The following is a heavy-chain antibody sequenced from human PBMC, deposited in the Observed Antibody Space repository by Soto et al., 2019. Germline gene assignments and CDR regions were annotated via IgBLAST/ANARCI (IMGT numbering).Heavy chain of an antibody. CDR1: GGSISSGGYY. Sequence: SETLSLTCTVSGGSISSGGYYWSWIRQHPGRGLEWIGYIYYTGSAYYNPSLESRVTISVDTSKNRSSLKLSSVTAADPAVYYCARDGSSSWSWFDPWGQGTMVAVSS. J-gene: IGHJ5*02. V-gene: IGHV4-31*03. CDR2: IYYTGSA. D-gene: IGHD6-6*01. CDR3: ARDGSSSWSWFDP.